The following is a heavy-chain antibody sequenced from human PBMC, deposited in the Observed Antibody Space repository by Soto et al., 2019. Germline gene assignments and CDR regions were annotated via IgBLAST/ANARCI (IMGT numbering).Heavy chain of an antibody. CDR2: ISYDGSNK. CDR1: GFTFSSYA. D-gene: IGHD1-26*01. V-gene: IGHV3-30-3*01. CDR3: AGSGGSYWGVAFDI. J-gene: IGHJ3*02. Sequence: QVQLVESGGGVVQPGRSLRLSCAASGFTFSSYAMHWDRQAPGKGLEWVAVISYDGSNKYYADSVKGRFTISRDNSKNTLYLQMNSLRAEDTAVYYCAGSGGSYWGVAFDIWGQGTMVTVSS.